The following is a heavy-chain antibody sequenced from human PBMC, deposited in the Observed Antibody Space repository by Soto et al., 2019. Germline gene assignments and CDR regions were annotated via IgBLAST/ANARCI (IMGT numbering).Heavy chain of an antibody. CDR3: ARYCSSTSCYRGGFDY. CDR2: IYYSGST. V-gene: IGHV4-61*01. J-gene: IGHJ4*02. D-gene: IGHD2-2*01. Sequence: SETLSLTCTVSGGSVSSGSYYWSWIRQPPGKGLEWIGYIYYSGSTNYNPSLKSRVTISVDTSKNQFSLKLSSVTAADTAVYYCARYCSSTSCYRGGFDYWGQGTLVTVSS. CDR1: GGSVSSGSYY.